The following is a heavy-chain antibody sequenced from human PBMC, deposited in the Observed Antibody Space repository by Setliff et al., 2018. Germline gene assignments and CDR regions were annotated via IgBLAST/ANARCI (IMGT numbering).Heavy chain of an antibody. V-gene: IGHV3-11*04. CDR2: ISGDGTTI. Sequence: GGSLRLSCAASGFSFSYYYMSWVRQAPGKGLEWLSKISGDGTTIYYADSVRGRFTISRDSAKNSLFLQMNSLRAEDTALYYCARDGVFYAMDVWGRGTTVTVSS. CDR3: ARDGVFYAMDV. J-gene: IGHJ6*02. D-gene: IGHD3-10*01. CDR1: GFSFSYYY.